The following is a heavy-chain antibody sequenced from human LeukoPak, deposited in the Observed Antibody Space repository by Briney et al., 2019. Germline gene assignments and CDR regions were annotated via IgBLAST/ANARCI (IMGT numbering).Heavy chain of an antibody. Sequence: GGSLRLSCAASGFTFSNFGMSWVRQAPGNGLEWVSAISNSGGSTYYADSVKGRFTVSRDNSKNTLNLQMNSLRAEDTAVYYCAKAYDTFGDYWGQGTLVTVSS. D-gene: IGHD3-9*01. V-gene: IGHV3-23*01. CDR2: ISNSGGST. J-gene: IGHJ4*02. CDR1: GFTFSNFG. CDR3: AKAYDTFGDY.